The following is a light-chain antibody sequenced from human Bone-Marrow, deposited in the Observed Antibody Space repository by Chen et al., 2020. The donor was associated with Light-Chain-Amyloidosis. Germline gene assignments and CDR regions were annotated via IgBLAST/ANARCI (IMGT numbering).Light chain of an antibody. V-gene: IGLV3-21*02. CDR1: NIGSTS. CDR3: QVWDRSSDRPV. Sequence: SYVLTQPSSLSVAPGQPATIACGGNNIGSTSVHWYQQTPGQAPLLVVYDDSDQPSGIPERLSGSNSGNTATLTISRVEAGDEADYYCQVWDRSSDRPVFGGGTKLTVL. J-gene: IGLJ3*02. CDR2: DDS.